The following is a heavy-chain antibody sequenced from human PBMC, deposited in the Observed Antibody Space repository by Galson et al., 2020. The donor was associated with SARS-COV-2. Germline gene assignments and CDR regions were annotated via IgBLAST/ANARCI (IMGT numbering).Heavy chain of an antibody. CDR1: GYIFTNYY. CDR3: VRGGRGHYGMDV. D-gene: IGHD3-16*01. Sequence: ASVKVSCKASGYIFTNYYIHWVRQAPGQGLEWMGWINPKNGAPNYAQRSQGRVTMTRDTSISTVYMDLSSLTSDDTAVYYCVRGGRGHYGMDVWGQGTTVPVS. V-gene: IGHV1-2*02. J-gene: IGHJ6*02. CDR2: INPKNGAP.